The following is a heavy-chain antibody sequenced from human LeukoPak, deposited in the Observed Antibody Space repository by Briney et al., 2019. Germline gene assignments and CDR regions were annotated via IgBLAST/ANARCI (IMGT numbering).Heavy chain of an antibody. D-gene: IGHD6-13*01. J-gene: IGHJ4*02. CDR1: GFTFSNHW. V-gene: IGHV3-74*01. CDR3: ATLAAAGIGELSFEFDY. CDR2: IKGDGSSI. Sequence: GGSLRLSCAASGFTFSNHWMHWVRQTPGKGLVWVSRIKGDGSSISHADSVKGRFTISRDNSKNTLYLQMNSLRAEDTAVYYCATLAAAGIGELSFEFDYWGQGTLVTVSS.